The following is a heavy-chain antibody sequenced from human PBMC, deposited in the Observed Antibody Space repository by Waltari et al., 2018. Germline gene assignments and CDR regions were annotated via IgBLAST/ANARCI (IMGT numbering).Heavy chain of an antibody. CDR2: INSASRVI. Sequence: EVLLVESGGGLVQPGGSMRLSCTASGSTFNIYTMNWVRQAPGKGLEWVSYINSASRVILYADSVRGRFTISRDNAKNSLFLQMNNLRVEDTALYYCTRGLQFAFDFWGQGTMVSVSS. D-gene: IGHD2-21*02. CDR3: TRGLQFAFDF. CDR1: GSTFNIYT. V-gene: IGHV3-48*01. J-gene: IGHJ3*01.